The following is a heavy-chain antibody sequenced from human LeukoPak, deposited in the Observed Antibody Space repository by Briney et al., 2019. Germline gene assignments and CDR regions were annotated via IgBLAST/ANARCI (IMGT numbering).Heavy chain of an antibody. V-gene: IGHV4-59*01. CDR1: GGSISSYY. Sequence: SETLSLTCTVSGGSISSYYWSWIRQPPGKGLEWIGYIYYSGSTNYNPSLKSRVTISVDTSKNQFSLKLSSVTAADTAVYYCARVESSGWSSPFDYWGQGSLVTVSS. CDR2: IYYSGST. CDR3: ARVESSGWSSPFDY. J-gene: IGHJ4*02. D-gene: IGHD6-19*01.